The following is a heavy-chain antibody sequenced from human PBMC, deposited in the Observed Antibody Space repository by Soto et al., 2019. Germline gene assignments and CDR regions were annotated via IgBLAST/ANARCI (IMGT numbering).Heavy chain of an antibody. CDR2: INAGNGNT. CDR1: GYTFTSYA. J-gene: IGHJ6*02. CDR3: ARDIVATIPYYYYGMDV. Sequence: ASVKVSCKASGYTFTSYAMHWVRQAPGQRLEWMGWINAGNGNTKYPQKFQGRVTITRDTSASTAYMELSSLRSEDTAVYYCARDIVATIPYYYYGMDVWGQGTTVTVSS. V-gene: IGHV1-3*01. D-gene: IGHD5-12*01.